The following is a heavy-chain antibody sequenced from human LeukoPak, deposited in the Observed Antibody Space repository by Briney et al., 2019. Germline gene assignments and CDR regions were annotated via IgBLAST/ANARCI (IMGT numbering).Heavy chain of an antibody. D-gene: IGHD3-22*01. Sequence: PSETLSLTCTVTGGSVSSGSYYWSWIRQPPGKGLEWIGYIYYSGSTNYNPSLKSRVTISLDTSKNQFSLKLSSVTAADTAVYYCARHSKYYYDSSGSYVGYFQHWGQGTLVTVSS. CDR3: ARHSKYYYDSSGSYVGYFQH. CDR2: IYYSGST. J-gene: IGHJ1*01. CDR1: GGSVSSGSYY. V-gene: IGHV4-61*01.